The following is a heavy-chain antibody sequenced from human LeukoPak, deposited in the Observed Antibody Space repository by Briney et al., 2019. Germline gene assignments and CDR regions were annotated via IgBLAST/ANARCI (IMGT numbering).Heavy chain of an antibody. Sequence: SETLSLTCAVSGYSINSGYHWGWIRPPPGKGLEWIGNIYHSGSTYYNPSLKRRVTISGHTPKNHFSPKLHPVTPAHTSLYSFATERRSGRIFGYWGQGTLVTVSS. CDR1: GYSINSGYH. CDR3: ATERRSGRIFGY. J-gene: IGHJ4*02. CDR2: IYHSGST. D-gene: IGHD3-3*01. V-gene: IGHV4-38-2*01.